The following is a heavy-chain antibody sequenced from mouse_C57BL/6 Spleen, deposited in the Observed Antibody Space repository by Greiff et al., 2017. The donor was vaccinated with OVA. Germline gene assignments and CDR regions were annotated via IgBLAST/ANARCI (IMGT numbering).Heavy chain of an antibody. D-gene: IGHD1-1*01. Sequence: EVQLQQSGPELVKPGASVKIPCKASGYTFTDYNMDWVKQSHGKSLEWIGDINPNNGGTIYNQKFKGKATLTVDKSSSTAYMELRSLTAEDTAVYYGARGRGYYYGSSYGGGAMDYWGQGTSVTVSS. CDR3: ARGRGYYYGSSYGGGAMDY. CDR1: GYTFTDYN. J-gene: IGHJ4*01. V-gene: IGHV1-18*01. CDR2: INPNNGGT.